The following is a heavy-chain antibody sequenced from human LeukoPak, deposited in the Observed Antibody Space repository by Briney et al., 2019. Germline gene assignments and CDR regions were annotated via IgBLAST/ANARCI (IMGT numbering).Heavy chain of an antibody. V-gene: IGHV2-5*01. Sequence: SGPTLVKPTQTLTLTCTFSGFSLSTSGVGVGWIRQPPGKALEWLALIYWNDDKRYSPSLKSRLTITKDTSKNQVVLTMTNMDPVDTATYYCAHSPVEYQLLYPEYFQHWGQGTLVTVSS. J-gene: IGHJ1*01. CDR1: GFSLSTSGVG. CDR2: IYWNDDK. CDR3: AHSPVEYQLLYPEYFQH. D-gene: IGHD2-2*02.